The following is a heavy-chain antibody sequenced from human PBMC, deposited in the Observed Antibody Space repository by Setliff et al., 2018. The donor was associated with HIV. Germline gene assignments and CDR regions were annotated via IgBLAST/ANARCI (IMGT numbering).Heavy chain of an antibody. CDR2: IFYFGSV. CDR1: GGSFNGKRTK. D-gene: IGHD1-26*01. J-gene: IGHJ5*01. Sequence: SEALSLTCKVSGGSFNGKRTKWGWIRQSPGKGLEWIGSIFYFGSVTYNPSLKSRPLISIDMSKTQFSLNLRSVTAADTAVYYCVRELLGSGGTVPEVNFFDSWGQGTLVTVSS. V-gene: IGHV4-39*07. CDR3: VRELLGSGGTVPEVNFFDS.